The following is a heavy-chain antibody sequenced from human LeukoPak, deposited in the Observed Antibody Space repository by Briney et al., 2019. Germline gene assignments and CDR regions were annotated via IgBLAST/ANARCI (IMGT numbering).Heavy chain of an antibody. CDR2: ISSNGGST. CDR3: ARERWGYYDSSGYEDAFDI. J-gene: IGHJ3*02. V-gene: IGHV3-64*01. CDR1: GFTFSSNA. D-gene: IGHD3-22*01. Sequence: GGSLRLSCAASGFTFSSNAMHWVRQAPGKGLEYVSAISSNGGSTYYANSVKGRFTISRDNSKNTLYLQMGSLRAEDMAVYYCARERWGYYDSSGYEDAFDIWGQGTMVTVSS.